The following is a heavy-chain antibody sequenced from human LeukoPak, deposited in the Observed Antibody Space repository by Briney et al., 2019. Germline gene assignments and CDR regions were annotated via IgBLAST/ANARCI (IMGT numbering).Heavy chain of an antibody. CDR3: AKELQWLVH. CDR2: ISYGGSNK. CDR1: GFTFSNYA. D-gene: IGHD6-19*01. V-gene: IGHV3-30*04. Sequence: GGSLRLSCVASGFTFSNYAMHWVRQAPGKGLEWVAVISYGGSNKYYADSVKGRFTISRDNSKNTLYLQMNSLRAEDTAVYYCAKELQWLVHWGQGTLVTVSS. J-gene: IGHJ4*02.